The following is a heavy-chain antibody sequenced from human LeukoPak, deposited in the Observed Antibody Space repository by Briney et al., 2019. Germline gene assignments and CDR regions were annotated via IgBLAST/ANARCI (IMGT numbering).Heavy chain of an antibody. CDR1: GFTVGSNY. V-gene: IGHV3-53*01. CDR3: ARYDGGSGPFDY. CDR2: LYNGGNT. Sequence: GGSLRLSCAVSGFTVGSNYMSWVRQAPGKGLEWVSVLYNGGNTYYADSVKGRFTVSRDNSKNTLYLQMNSLRAEDTAVYYCARYDGGSGPFDYWGQGTLVTVS. J-gene: IGHJ4*02. D-gene: IGHD3-10*01.